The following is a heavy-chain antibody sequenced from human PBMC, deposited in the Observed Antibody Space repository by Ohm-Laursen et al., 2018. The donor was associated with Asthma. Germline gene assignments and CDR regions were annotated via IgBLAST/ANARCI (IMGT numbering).Heavy chain of an antibody. CDR3: ARIIAVADPYYYGMDV. CDR1: GGTFSSYA. D-gene: IGHD6-19*01. J-gene: IGHJ6*02. CDR2: IIPIFGTA. Sequence: SVKVSCKASGGTFSSYAISWVRQAPGQGLEWMGGIIPIFGTANYAQKFQGRVTITADESTSTAYMELSSLRSEDTAVYYCARIIAVADPYYYGMDVWGQGTTVTVSS. V-gene: IGHV1-69*13.